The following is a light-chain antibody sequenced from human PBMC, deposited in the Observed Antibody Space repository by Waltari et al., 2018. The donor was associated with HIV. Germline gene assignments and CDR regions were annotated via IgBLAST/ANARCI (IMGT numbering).Light chain of an antibody. CDR1: SRDVGRYNL. CDR3: CSYARSGIP. V-gene: IGLV2-23*02. Sequence: SALTQPASVSGSFRQSITISCTGTSRDVGRYNLPSWYQYPPGKAPILIIYEVSNRPSGVSNRFSGSNSDNTAYLTVFGLQAEDEGHYYCCSYARSGIPFGGGTKLTVL. CDR2: EVS. J-gene: IGLJ2*01.